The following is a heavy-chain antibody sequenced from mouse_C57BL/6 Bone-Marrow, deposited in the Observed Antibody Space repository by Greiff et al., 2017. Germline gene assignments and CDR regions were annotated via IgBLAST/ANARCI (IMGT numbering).Heavy chain of an antibody. V-gene: IGHV1-64*01. Sequence: VQLQQPGAELVKPGASVKLSCKASGYTFTSYWMHWVKQRPGQGLEWIGMIHPNSGSTNYNEKFKSKATLTVDKASSTAYMQLGSLTSEDSAVYYCARARAYWGQGTLVTVSA. CDR2: IHPNSGST. CDR1: GYTFTSYW. J-gene: IGHJ3*01. CDR3: ARARAY.